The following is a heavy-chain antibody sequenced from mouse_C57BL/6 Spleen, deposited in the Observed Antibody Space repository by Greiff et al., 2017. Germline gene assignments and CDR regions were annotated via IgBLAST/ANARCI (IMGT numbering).Heavy chain of an antibody. D-gene: IGHD2-5*01. CDR2: IYPSDSET. CDR1: GYTFTSYW. CDR3: ARDSNLDY. V-gene: IGHV1-61*01. J-gene: IGHJ2*01. Sequence: QVQLQQPGAELVRPGSSVKLSCKASGYTFTSYWMAWVKQRPGQGLEWIGNIYPSDSETHYNQKFKDKATLTVDKSSSTAYMQLSSLTSEDSAVYYCARDSNLDYWGQGTTLTVSS.